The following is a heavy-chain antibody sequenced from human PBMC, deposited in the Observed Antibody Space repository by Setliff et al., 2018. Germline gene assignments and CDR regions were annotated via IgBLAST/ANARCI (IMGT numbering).Heavy chain of an antibody. CDR1: GVSINTYY. CDR2: IYIGGSA. CDR3: ARESRYYYDNLGTLDY. V-gene: IGHV4-4*07. D-gene: IGHD3-22*01. Sequence: SETLSLTCSVSGVSINTYYWSWIRQPAGKGLEWIGHIYIGGSANYNPSLKSRVSISVDTSKNQFSLKLSSVTAADTAVYYCARESRYYYDNLGTLDYWGQGTLVTVSS. J-gene: IGHJ4*02.